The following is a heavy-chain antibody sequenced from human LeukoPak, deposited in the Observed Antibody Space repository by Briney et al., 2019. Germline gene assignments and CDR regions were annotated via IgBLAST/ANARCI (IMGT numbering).Heavy chain of an antibody. V-gene: IGHV3-30*02. J-gene: IGHJ4*02. D-gene: IGHD2-8*01. CDR3: AKDATPYSSNGICYELHPNQEGADY. CDR1: RFTFNNYG. CDR2: IRYDGINK. Sequence: GGSLRLSCAATRFTFNNYGMHWVRQAPGKGLEGVAFIRYDGINKYYADSVKGRLTVSRDNSKKTLYVQMNRLRVEDRAVYYCAKDATPYSSNGICYELHPNQEGADYWGQGTLVSVSS.